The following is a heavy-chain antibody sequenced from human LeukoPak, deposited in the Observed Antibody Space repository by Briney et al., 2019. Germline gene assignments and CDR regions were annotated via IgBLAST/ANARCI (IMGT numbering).Heavy chain of an antibody. J-gene: IGHJ4*02. CDR3: ARVLFRTDDY. D-gene: IGHD3-3*01. CDR2: ISYDGSNK. CDR1: GFTFSSYG. V-gene: IGHV3-30*03. Sequence: GGSLRLSCAASGFTFSSYGMHWVRQAPGKGLEWVAVISYDGSNKYYADSVKGRFTISRDNAKNSLYLQMNSLRAEDTAVYYCARVLFRTDDYWGQGTLVTVSS.